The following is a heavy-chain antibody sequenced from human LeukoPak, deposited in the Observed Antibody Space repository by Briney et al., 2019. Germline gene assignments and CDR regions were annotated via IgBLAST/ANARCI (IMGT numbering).Heavy chain of an antibody. Sequence: SETLSLTCTVSDYSISSSYSWGWIRQPPGKGLEWIGSVCYSGSTYYNPSLKSRVTISVDTSKNQFSLNRISVTAADTAYYMDVWGKRTTVTGSS. CDR2: VCYSGST. J-gene: IGHJ6*03. CDR1: DYSISSSYS. V-gene: IGHV4-38-2*02. CDR3: V.